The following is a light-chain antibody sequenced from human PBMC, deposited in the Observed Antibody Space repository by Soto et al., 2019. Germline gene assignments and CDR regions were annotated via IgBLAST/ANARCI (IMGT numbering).Light chain of an antibody. CDR3: QQYKSYPWT. CDR1: QPINTW. V-gene: IGKV1-12*01. Sequence: DIQMTQSPSSVSASVGDIITITCRASQPINTWLAWYQQKPGKAPNLLIYAASTLHRGAPSRFSGRGSGTDFSLTIRNLEPEDFATYYCQQYKSYPWTFGQGTKVDLK. CDR2: AAS. J-gene: IGKJ1*01.